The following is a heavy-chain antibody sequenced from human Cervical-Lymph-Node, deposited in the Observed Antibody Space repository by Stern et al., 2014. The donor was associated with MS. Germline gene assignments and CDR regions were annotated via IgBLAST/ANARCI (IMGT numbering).Heavy chain of an antibody. J-gene: IGHJ4*02. CDR1: GFTFRSYG. Sequence: VQLVESGGGVVQPGGSLRLSCAASGFTFRSYGMYWVRQAPGKGLEWVAFILYDGRNQHYADSVKGRFTISRDNSKNTVYLQMNSLRSEDTAVYYCAREGYDSVPLFDYWGQGTLVTVSS. CDR2: ILYDGRNQ. CDR3: AREGYDSVPLFDY. D-gene: IGHD3-22*01. V-gene: IGHV3-30*03.